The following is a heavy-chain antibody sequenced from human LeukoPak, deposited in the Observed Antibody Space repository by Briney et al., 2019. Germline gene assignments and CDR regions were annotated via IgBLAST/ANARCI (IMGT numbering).Heavy chain of an antibody. CDR3: AKGYGGSYSDYFDY. J-gene: IGHJ4*02. CDR2: ISYDGSNK. Sequence: GRSLRLSCAASGFTFSSYGMHWVRQAPGKGLEWVAVISYDGSNKYYADSVKGRFTISRDNSKNTLYLQMNSLRAEGTAVYYCAKGYGGSYSDYFDYWGQGTLVTVSS. D-gene: IGHD1-26*01. V-gene: IGHV3-30*18. CDR1: GFTFSSYG.